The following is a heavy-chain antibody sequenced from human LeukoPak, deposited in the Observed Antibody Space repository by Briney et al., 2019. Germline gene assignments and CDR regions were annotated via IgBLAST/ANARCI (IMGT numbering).Heavy chain of an antibody. V-gene: IGHV3-21*01. CDR2: ISSSSSYI. J-gene: IGHJ4*02. CDR1: GFTFSSYS. CDR3: ARGLWFGELFRGSQTN. D-gene: IGHD3-10*01. Sequence: PGGSLRLSCAASGFTFSSYSMNWVRQAPGKGLEWVSSISSSSSYIYYADSVKGRFTIPGDNAKNSLYLQMNSLRAEDTAVYYCARGLWFGELFRGSQTNWGQGTLVTVSS.